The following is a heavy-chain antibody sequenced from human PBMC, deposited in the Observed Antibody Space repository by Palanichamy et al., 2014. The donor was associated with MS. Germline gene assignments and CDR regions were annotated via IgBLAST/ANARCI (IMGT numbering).Heavy chain of an antibody. CDR1: GYSFSNFW. D-gene: IGHD2-8*01. J-gene: IGHJ4*01. CDR3: AKRAVSYFDY. V-gene: IGHV5-51*01. Sequence: EVQLVQSGAEVKKPGESLKISCKGSGYSFSNFWIAWVRQMPGKGLEWMGIIYPGDSDTIYSPSFQGQVTISVDKSINTAFLQWSSLQLSDTAIYYCAKRAVSYFDYWGHGTLVTVSS. CDR2: IYPGDSDT.